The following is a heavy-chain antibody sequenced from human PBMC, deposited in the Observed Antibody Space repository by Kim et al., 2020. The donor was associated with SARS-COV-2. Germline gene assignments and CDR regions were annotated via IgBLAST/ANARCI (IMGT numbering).Heavy chain of an antibody. CDR1: GYTFTGYY. J-gene: IGHJ6*02. CDR3: ARALNPDTAMAELYYYYYGMDV. CDR2: INPNSGGT. Sequence: ASVKVSCKASGYTFTGYYMHWVRQAPGQGLEWMGWINPNSGGTNYAQKFQGRVTMTRDTSISTAYMELSRLRSDDTAVYYCARALNPDTAMAELYYYYYGMDVWGQGTTVTVSS. V-gene: IGHV1-2*02. D-gene: IGHD5-18*01.